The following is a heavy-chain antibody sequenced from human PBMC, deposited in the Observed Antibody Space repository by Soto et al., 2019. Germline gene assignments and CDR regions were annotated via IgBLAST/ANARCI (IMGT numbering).Heavy chain of an antibody. CDR3: AREYGSSWFRFDS. CDR2: IYYGGST. J-gene: IGHJ4*02. V-gene: IGHV4-30-4*01. Sequence: SETLSLTCTVSGGSIDSAYEYWSWVRQPPGKGLEWIGYIYYGGSTHYSPSLKSRLIISVDTSKNQFSLRLSSVTAADTAVYYCAREYGSSWFRFDSWGQGTLVTVSS. D-gene: IGHD6-13*01. CDR1: GGSIDSAYEY.